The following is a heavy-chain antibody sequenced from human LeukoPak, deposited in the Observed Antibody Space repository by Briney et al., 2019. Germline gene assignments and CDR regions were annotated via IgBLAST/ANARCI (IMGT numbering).Heavy chain of an antibody. J-gene: IGHJ4*02. CDR2: ITSSSSSI. Sequence: SGGSLRLSCSASGFTFSNYNMNWVRQAPGKGLEWLSYITSSSSSIYYADSVKGRFTISRDNAKNSLYLQMNSLRAEDAAVYYCARDGSNDYGDYDDYWGQGTLVTVSS. CDR3: ARDGSNDYGDYDDY. V-gene: IGHV3-21*05. CDR1: GFTFSNYN. D-gene: IGHD4-17*01.